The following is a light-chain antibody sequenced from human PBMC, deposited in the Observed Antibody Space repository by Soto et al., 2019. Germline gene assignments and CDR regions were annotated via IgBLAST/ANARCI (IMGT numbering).Light chain of an antibody. Sequence: QSALTQPASVFASPGQSITISCTGTSSDVGDYNYVSWYQQHPGKAPELMIYEVSNRPSGVSNRFSGSKSGNTASLTISGLQAEDEADYYCSSYTSRRTQVFGTGTKVTVL. CDR2: EVS. CDR1: SSDVGDYNY. CDR3: SSYTSRRTQV. V-gene: IGLV2-14*01. J-gene: IGLJ1*01.